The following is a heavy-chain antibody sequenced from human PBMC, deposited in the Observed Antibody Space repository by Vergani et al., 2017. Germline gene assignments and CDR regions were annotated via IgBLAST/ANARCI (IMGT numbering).Heavy chain of an antibody. CDR1: GYSFTSYW. CDR3: ARDQSYCSGGSCYSNYYYGMDV. CDR2: IYPGDSDT. V-gene: IGHV5-51*03. D-gene: IGHD2-15*01. J-gene: IGHJ6*02. Sequence: EVQLVQSGAEVKKPGESLKISCKGSGYSFTSYWIGWVRQMPGKGLEWMGIIYPGDSDTRYSPSFQGQVTISADKSISTAYLQWSSLKASDTAMYYCARDQSYCSGGSCYSNYYYGMDVWGQGTTVTVSS.